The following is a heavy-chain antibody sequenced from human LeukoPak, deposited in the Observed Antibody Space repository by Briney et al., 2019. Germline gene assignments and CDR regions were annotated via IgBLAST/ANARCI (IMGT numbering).Heavy chain of an antibody. CDR1: GWSFNDYY. Sequence: PSETLSLTCAVYGWSFNDYYWNWIRQPPGKGLEWVGEINARGDTNFNPSLKSRVTISVDTSKNQFSLKLSSVTAADTAVYYCAREVGDSSGPWGQGTLVTVSS. V-gene: IGHV4-34*01. CDR2: INARGDT. CDR3: AREVGDSSGP. D-gene: IGHD6-25*01. J-gene: IGHJ5*02.